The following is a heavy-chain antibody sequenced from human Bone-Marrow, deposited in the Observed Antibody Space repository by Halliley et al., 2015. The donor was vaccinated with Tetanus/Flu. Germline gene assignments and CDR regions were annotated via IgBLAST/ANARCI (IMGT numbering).Heavy chain of an antibody. V-gene: IGHV3-33*01. Sequence: SLRLSCTTSGFTFDTYGMYWVRQAPGKGLEWVASIWHDGSQRFYGDSVKGRFSVSRDNSKNTLYLQMGRLRAEDTAVYYCVRDGTKVRSDAFDIWGQGTMVTVSS. CDR3: VRDGTKVRSDAFDI. D-gene: IGHD1-26*01. J-gene: IGHJ3*02. CDR1: GFTFDTYG. CDR2: IWHDGSQR.